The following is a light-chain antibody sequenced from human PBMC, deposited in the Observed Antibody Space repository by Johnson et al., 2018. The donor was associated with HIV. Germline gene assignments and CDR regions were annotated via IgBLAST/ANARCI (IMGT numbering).Light chain of an antibody. CDR2: ENT. CDR3: GTWDSSLSAYV. J-gene: IGLJ1*01. Sequence: QSVLTQPPSVSAAPGQKVTISCSGSTYNIGNNYVSWYQQLPGTAPKLLIYENTKRPSGIPDRFSGSKSGPSATLGITGLQTGDEADYYCGTWDSSLSAYVFGTGTKVTVL. CDR1: TYNIGNNY. V-gene: IGLV1-51*02.